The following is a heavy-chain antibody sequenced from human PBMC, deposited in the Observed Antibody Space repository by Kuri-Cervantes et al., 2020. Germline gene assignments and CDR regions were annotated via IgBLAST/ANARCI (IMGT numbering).Heavy chain of an antibody. D-gene: IGHD4-11*01. J-gene: IGHJ4*02. Sequence: SGPTLVKPTQTLTLTCTFSGFSLSTSGMRVSWIRQPPGKALEWLARIDWDDDKFYSTSLKTRLTISKDTSKNQVVLTMTNMDPVDTATYYCARIALGYSNYDCWGQGTLVTVSS. CDR3: ARIALGYSNYDC. CDR1: GFSLSTSGMR. V-gene: IGHV2-70*04. CDR2: IDWDDDK.